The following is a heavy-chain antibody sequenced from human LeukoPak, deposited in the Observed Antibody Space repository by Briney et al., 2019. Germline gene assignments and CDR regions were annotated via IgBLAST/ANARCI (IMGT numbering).Heavy chain of an antibody. V-gene: IGHV3-23*01. J-gene: IGHJ4*02. CDR2: ISGSGGST. Sequence: GGSLRLSCAASGFTFSSYAMSWVRQAPGKGLEWVSSISGSGGSTYYADSVKGRFTISRDNSKNTLYLQMNTLRAEDTAVYSCAKEYDSSGYCPDYWGQGTLVTVSS. D-gene: IGHD3-22*01. CDR1: GFTFSSYA. CDR3: AKEYDSSGYCPDY.